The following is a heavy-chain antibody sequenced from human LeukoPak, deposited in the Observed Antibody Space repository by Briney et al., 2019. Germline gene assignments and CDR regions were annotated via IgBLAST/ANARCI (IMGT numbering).Heavy chain of an antibody. Sequence: GESLKISCKGSGDSFTKYWIVWVRQMPGKGLEWMGIIYPGDSDTRYSPSFQGQVTISADKSISTAYLQWSSLKASDTAMYYCARQRAIATSGHGIYHYYGMDVWGQGTTVTVSS. CDR3: ARQRAIATSGHGIYHYYGMDV. CDR1: GDSFTKYW. J-gene: IGHJ6*02. CDR2: IYPGDSDT. V-gene: IGHV5-51*01. D-gene: IGHD6-13*01.